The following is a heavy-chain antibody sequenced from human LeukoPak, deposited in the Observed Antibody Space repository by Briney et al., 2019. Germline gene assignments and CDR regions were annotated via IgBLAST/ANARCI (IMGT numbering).Heavy chain of an antibody. Sequence: GGSLRLSCAASGFTFSSYWMYWVRQAPGKGLVWVSRINSDARNTNYADSVQGRFTISRDNAKNTLYLQMNSLRVEDTAVYYCASGIGVGDSFDIWGQGQWSPSL. V-gene: IGHV3-74*01. CDR1: GFTFSSYW. D-gene: IGHD3-3*01. CDR3: ASGIGVGDSFDI. CDR2: INSDARNT. J-gene: IGHJ3*02.